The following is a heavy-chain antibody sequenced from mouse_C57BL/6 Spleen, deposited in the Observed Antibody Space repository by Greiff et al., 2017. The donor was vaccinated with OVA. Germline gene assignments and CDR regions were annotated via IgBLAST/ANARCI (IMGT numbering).Heavy chain of an antibody. Sequence: VQLQQSGPELVKPGASVKIPCKASGYTFTDYNMDWVKQSHGKSLEWIGDIDPNNGGTIYNQKFKGKATLTVDKSSSTAYTELRSLTSEDTAVYYCAVSDWDPAWFADWGQGTLVTVSA. D-gene: IGHD4-1*01. J-gene: IGHJ3*01. CDR2: IDPNNGGT. CDR3: AVSDWDPAWFAD. V-gene: IGHV1-18*01. CDR1: GYTFTDYN.